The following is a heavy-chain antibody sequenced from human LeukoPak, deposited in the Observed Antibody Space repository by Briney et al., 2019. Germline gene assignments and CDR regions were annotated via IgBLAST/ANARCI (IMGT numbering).Heavy chain of an antibody. CDR3: ARVGHCSSTACFIDY. D-gene: IGHD2-2*01. J-gene: IGHJ4*02. CDR2: IKSDGSST. Sequence: PGGSLRLSCTASGFTFSSYWMHWVRQAPGKGLVWVSHIKSDGSSTNYADSVKGRFTISRDNAKNTLYLEMNSLRAEDTAVYYCARVGHCSSTACFIDYWGQGTLVTVSS. V-gene: IGHV3-74*01. CDR1: GFTFSSYW.